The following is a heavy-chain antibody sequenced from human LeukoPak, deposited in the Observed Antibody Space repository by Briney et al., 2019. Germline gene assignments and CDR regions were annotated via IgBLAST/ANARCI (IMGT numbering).Heavy chain of an antibody. J-gene: IGHJ3*02. V-gene: IGHV1-24*01. D-gene: IGHD1-26*01. CDR1: GYTLTELS. CDR2: FDPEDGET. Sequence: GASVKVSCKVSGYTLTELSMHWVRQAPGKGLEWMGGFDPEDGETIYAQKFQGRVTMTEDTSTDTAYMELSSLRSEDTAVYYCATDGLGGSTPLHDAFDIWGQGTMVTVSS. CDR3: ATDGLGGSTPLHDAFDI.